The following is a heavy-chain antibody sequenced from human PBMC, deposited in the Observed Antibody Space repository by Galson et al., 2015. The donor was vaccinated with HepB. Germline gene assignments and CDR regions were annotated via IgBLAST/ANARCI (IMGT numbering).Heavy chain of an antibody. J-gene: IGHJ3*01. D-gene: IGHD6-13*01. CDR2: LYYRGTT. CDR3: ARQGGLAAAGRAFDL. V-gene: IGHV4-39*01. CDR1: GGSIISSSYY. Sequence: ETLSLTCTVSGGSIISSSYYWGWIRQPPGKGLEWIASLYYRGTTYYNPSLKSRVTISFDTSKNQVSLKLTSVTAADTAVYYCARQGGLAAAGRAFDLWGQGTMVTVSS.